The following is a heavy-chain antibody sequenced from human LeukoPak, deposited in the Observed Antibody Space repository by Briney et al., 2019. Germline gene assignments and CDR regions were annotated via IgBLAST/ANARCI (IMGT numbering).Heavy chain of an antibody. CDR3: AREGIVLDFWSGSFGY. D-gene: IGHD3-3*01. J-gene: IGHJ4*02. Sequence: ASVKVSCKASGYTFTDYHMHWVRQAPGQGLEWMGCIDLYTGGAHYAQKFQDWLSMTRDTSINTAYMELSSLRSDDAAVYYCAREGIVLDFWSGSFGYWGQGTLVTVSS. V-gene: IGHV1-2*04. CDR2: IDLYTGGA. CDR1: GYTFTDYH.